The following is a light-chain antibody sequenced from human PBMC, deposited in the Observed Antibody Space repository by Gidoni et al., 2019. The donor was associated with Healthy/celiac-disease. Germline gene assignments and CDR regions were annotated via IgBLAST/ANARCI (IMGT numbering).Light chain of an antibody. CDR2: GAS. J-gene: IGKJ5*01. CDR1: QSVSNN. Sequence: EIVMTQSPATLSVSPGERATLSCRASQSVSNNLAWYQQKPGQAPRLLIYGASTRATGIPARFSGSGSGTEFTLTISSLQSEDFAVYYCQQYNNWPSITFGQXTRLEIK. CDR3: QQYNNWPSIT. V-gene: IGKV3-15*01.